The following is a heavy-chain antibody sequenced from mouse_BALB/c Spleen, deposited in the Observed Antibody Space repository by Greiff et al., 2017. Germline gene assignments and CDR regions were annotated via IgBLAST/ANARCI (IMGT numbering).Heavy chain of an antibody. D-gene: IGHD1-1*01. Sequence: EVKLMESGPGLVKPSQSLSLTCSVTGYSITSGYYWTWIRQFPGNKLEWMGYISYDGSNNYNPSLKNRISITRDTSKNQFFLKLNSVTTEDTATYYCARSYYGSSPYYFDYWGQGTTLTVSS. V-gene: IGHV3-6*02. CDR2: ISYDGSN. J-gene: IGHJ2*01. CDR3: ARSYYGSSPYYFDY. CDR1: GYSITSGYY.